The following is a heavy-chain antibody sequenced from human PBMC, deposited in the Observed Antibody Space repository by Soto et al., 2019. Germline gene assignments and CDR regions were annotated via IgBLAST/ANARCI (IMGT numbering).Heavy chain of an antibody. D-gene: IGHD6-13*01. CDR2: INHSGST. CDR3: ARVFGAAGPFDY. V-gene: IGHV4-34*01. CDR1: GGSFSGYY. Sequence: SETLSLTCAVYGGSFSGYYWSWIRQPPGKGLEWIGEINHSGSTNYNPSLKSRVTISVGTSKNQFSLRLSSVTAADTAVYYCARVFGAAGPFDYWGQGTLVTVSS. J-gene: IGHJ4*02.